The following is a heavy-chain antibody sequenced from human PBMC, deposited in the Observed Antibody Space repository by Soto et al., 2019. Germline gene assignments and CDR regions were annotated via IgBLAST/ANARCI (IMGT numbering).Heavy chain of an antibody. Sequence: QVQLVQSGAEVKKPGSSVKVSCKASGGTFSSYAISWVRQAPGQGLEWMGGIIPIFGTANYAQKFQGRVTITADESTSTAYMELSSLRSEDTAVYYCARDRYSSSWSYYYYGMDVWGQGTTVTVSS. CDR3: ARDRYSSSWSYYYYGMDV. V-gene: IGHV1-69*01. CDR2: IIPIFGTA. D-gene: IGHD6-13*01. J-gene: IGHJ6*02. CDR1: GGTFSSYA.